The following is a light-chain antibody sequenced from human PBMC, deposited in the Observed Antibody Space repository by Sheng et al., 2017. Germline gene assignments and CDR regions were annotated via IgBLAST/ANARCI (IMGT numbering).Light chain of an antibody. Sequence: DIQMTQSPSSLSASVGDRVTITCRASQSINSHLNWYQQKPGKAPNLLIYAASSLQSGVPSRFTGSESGTDFTLTISSLQPEDFATYYCQQSYSASVTFGQGTKVEI. CDR2: AAS. CDR3: QQSYSASVT. CDR1: QSINSH. J-gene: IGKJ1*01. V-gene: IGKV1-39*01.